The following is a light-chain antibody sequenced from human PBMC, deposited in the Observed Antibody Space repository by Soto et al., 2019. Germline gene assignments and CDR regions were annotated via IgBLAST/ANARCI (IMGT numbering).Light chain of an antibody. CDR2: DVS. V-gene: IGLV2-14*01. Sequence: QSALTQPASVSGSPGQSITISCTGTSSDVGGYNYVSWYQQHPGKAPKLMIYDVSNRPSGVSNRFSGSKSGNTASLTISGLQAEDEADYYCSSYTSSSPHVFGTGTKLPS. CDR3: SSYTSSSPHV. CDR1: SSDVGGYNY. J-gene: IGLJ1*01.